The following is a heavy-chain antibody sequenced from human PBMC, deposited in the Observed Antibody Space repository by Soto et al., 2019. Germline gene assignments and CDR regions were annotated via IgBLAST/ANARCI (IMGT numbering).Heavy chain of an antibody. CDR3: ARDLGGSTPSNRFDP. Sequence: ASVKVSCNASGYTFTSYGISWVRQAPGQGLEWMGWISAYNGNTNYAQKLQGRVTMTTDTSTSTAYMELRSLRSDDTAVYYCARDLGGSTPSNRFDPWGQGTLVTVSS. CDR2: ISAYNGNT. J-gene: IGHJ5*02. CDR1: GYTFTSYG. V-gene: IGHV1-18*04.